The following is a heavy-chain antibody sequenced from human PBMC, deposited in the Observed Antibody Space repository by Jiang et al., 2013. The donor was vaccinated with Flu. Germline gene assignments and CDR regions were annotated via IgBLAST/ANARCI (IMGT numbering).Heavy chain of an antibody. J-gene: IGHJ4*02. V-gene: IGHV1-69*06. D-gene: IGHD5-18*01. CDR3: ARGVGGYSYGYVVY. CDR2: FIPIFGTT. CDR1: GGTFSYA. Sequence: SGAEVKKPGSSVKVSCKASGGTFSYAISWVRQAPGHGLEWMGGFIPIFGTTNYAQNFQGRVTITADKSTSTVYMELSSLRSEDTAVYYCARGVGGYSYGYVVYWGQGTLVTVSS.